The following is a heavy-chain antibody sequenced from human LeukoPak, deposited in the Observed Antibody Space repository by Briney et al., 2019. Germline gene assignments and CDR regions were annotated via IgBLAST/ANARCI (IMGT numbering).Heavy chain of an antibody. CDR3: AKGSGGVTVPPDY. Sequence: GGSLRLSCAASGFTFSSYGMHWVRQAPGKGLEWVAVISYDGSNKYYADSVKGRFTISRDNSKNTLYLQMNSLRAEDTAVYYCAKGSGGVTVPPDYWGQGTLVTVSS. CDR1: GFTFSSYG. J-gene: IGHJ4*02. D-gene: IGHD3-16*02. V-gene: IGHV3-30*18. CDR2: ISYDGSNK.